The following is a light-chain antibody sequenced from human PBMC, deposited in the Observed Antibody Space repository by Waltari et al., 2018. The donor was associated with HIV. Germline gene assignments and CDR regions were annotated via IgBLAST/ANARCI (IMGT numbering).Light chain of an antibody. CDR3: QSFDSTLRGSM. CDR2: GDN. J-gene: IGLJ3*02. CDR1: SSNIGAGYD. V-gene: IGLV1-40*01. Sequence: QSVLTQPPSMSGAPGQRVTISCTGSSSNIGAGYDVNWYRQLPGTATTLLIYGDNNRPSGAPYRFSVSPSVTSASLAITGLQAEDEADYYCQSFDSTLRGSMFGGGTKLTVL.